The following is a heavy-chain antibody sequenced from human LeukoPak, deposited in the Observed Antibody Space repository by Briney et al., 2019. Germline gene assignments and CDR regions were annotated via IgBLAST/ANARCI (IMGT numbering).Heavy chain of an antibody. CDR3: ARGYSGSYSRPHPTNAFDI. D-gene: IGHD1-26*01. J-gene: IGHJ3*02. Sequence: GASVKVSCKASGGTFSTYGISWVRQAPGQGLEWMGGIIPIFGTANYAQKFQGRVTMTTDESTSIAYMELSSLRSEDTAVYYCARGYSGSYSRPHPTNAFDIWGQGTMVTVSS. V-gene: IGHV1-69*05. CDR1: GGTFSTYG. CDR2: IIPIFGTA.